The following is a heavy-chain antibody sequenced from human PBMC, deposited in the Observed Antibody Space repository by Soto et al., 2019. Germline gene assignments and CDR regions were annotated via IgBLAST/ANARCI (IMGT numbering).Heavy chain of an antibody. Sequence: GGSLRLSCAASGFTFSSYAMSWVRQAPGKGLEWVSAISGSGGSTYYADSVKGRFTISRDNSKNTLYLQMNGLRAEDTAVYYCATDLQGPSHTDYWGQGTLVTVSS. CDR1: GFTFSSYA. CDR2: ISGSGGST. V-gene: IGHV3-23*01. CDR3: ATDLQGPSHTDY. J-gene: IGHJ4*02.